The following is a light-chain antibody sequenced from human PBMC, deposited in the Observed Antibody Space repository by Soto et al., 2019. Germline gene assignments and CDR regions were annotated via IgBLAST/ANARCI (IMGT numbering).Light chain of an antibody. Sequence: QSVLTQPPSASGTPGQRVTVSCSGSSSNIGTNTVNWYQQFPGTAPKLLIYSNNQRPSGVPDRFSGSKSGTSASLAISGLQSDDEAEYYCAAWDDSLNGVVFGGGTKVTVL. V-gene: IGLV1-44*01. CDR3: AAWDDSLNGVV. J-gene: IGLJ2*01. CDR2: SNN. CDR1: SSNIGTNT.